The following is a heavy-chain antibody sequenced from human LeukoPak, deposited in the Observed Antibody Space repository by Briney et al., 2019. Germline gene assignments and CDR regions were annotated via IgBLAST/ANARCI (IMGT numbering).Heavy chain of an antibody. D-gene: IGHD6-19*01. CDR3: ARAGYSSGWYDY. V-gene: IGHV1-2*02. CDR2: INPNSGGT. J-gene: IGHJ4*02. Sequence: ASVKVSCKASGYTFTCYYMHWVRQAPGQGLEWMGWINPNSGGTNYAQKFQGRVTMTRDTSISTAYMELSRLRSDDTAVYYCARAGYSSGWYDYWGQGTLVTVSS. CDR1: GYTFTCYY.